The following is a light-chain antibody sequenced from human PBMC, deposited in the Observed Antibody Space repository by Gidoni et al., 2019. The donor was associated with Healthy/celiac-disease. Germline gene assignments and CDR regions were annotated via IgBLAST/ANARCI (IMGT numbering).Light chain of an antibody. CDR3: QQRSNWLT. CDR2: DAS. CDR1: QSVSSY. Sequence: IVLTPSPATLSLSPGGRATLSCRASQSVSSYFAWYQQQPGQAPRLLIYDASNRATGIPARFSGSGSGTVFTLTISSLEPEYFAVYYCQQRSNWLTFGGGTKVEIK. J-gene: IGKJ4*01. V-gene: IGKV3-11*01.